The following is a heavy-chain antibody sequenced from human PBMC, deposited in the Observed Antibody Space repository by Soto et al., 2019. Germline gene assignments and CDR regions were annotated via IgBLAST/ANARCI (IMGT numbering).Heavy chain of an antibody. D-gene: IGHD2-15*01. V-gene: IGHV5-51*01. CDR1: GYTFISYW. CDR3: ARRDLFVEHFEF. CDR2: TYPGDSDT. Sequence: PGESLKISCKGSGYTFISYWIGWVRQMPGKGLEWMGLTYPGDSDTRYNPSFQGQVTISADKSINAAYLQWSSLKASDTAIYYCARRDLFVEHFEFWGQGTQVTVSS. J-gene: IGHJ4*02.